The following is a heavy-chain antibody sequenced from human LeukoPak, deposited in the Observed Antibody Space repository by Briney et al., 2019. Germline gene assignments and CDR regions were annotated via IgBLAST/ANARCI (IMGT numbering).Heavy chain of an antibody. Sequence: PGGSLRLSCAVSGFPFSFYEINWVRQAPGKGLEWVSNIGSSGRTRYYADSVKGRLSISRDNAKNSLYLQMNSLRVEDTGVYYCALLAVASDFDYWGKGALVTVSS. CDR2: IGSSGRTR. CDR3: ALLAVASDFDY. J-gene: IGHJ4*02. D-gene: IGHD6-19*01. V-gene: IGHV3-48*03. CDR1: GFPFSFYE.